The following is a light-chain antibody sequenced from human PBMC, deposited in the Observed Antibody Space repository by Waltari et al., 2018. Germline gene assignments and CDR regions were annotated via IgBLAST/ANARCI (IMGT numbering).Light chain of an antibody. CDR3: QQNYASPFT. CDR2: SAS. J-gene: IGKJ2*01. Sequence: DIQMTQSPSSLSASIGDRVLITCRASQTVTSDLPWYQQRPGKPPKLLIYSASTLQRGVSSRFSGSGSGTDFTLTINNLQPDDFATYFCQQNYASPFTFGQGTKLDMK. CDR1: QTVTSD. V-gene: IGKV1-39*01.